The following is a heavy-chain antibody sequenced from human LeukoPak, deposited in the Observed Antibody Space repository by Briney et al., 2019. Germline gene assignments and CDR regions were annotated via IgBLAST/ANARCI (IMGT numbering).Heavy chain of an antibody. CDR3: AKDRETTASGTFDY. V-gene: IGHV3-30*18. D-gene: IGHD6-13*01. J-gene: IGHJ4*02. CDR1: GFTFRNYG. Sequence: GGSLRLSCAASGFTFRNYGMHCVRQAPGKGLEWVAVISDDGSNKNYEDSVRGRFTISRDNSNNTLYLQMNSLRAEDTAVYYCAKDRETTASGTFDYWGQGTLVTVSS. CDR2: ISDDGSNK.